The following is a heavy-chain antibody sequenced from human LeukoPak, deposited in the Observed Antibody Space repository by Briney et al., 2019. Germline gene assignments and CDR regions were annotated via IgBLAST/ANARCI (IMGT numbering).Heavy chain of an antibody. CDR2: INPNSGGT. D-gene: IGHD4-17*01. CDR3: ARGDYRLYYYYMDV. J-gene: IGHJ6*03. V-gene: IGHV1-2*02. CDR1: GYTFTGSY. Sequence: ASVKVSCKASGYTFTGSYMHWVRQAPGQGLEGMGWINPNSGGTNYAQKFQGRVTMTRDTSISTAYMELSRLTSDDTAVYYCARGDYRLYYYYMDVWGRGTTVTISS.